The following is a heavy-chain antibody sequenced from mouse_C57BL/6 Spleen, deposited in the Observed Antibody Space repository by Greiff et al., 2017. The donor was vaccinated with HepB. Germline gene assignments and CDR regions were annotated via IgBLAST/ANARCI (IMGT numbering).Heavy chain of an antibody. Sequence: VQLQQSGPELVKPGASVKISCKASGYTFTDYYMNWVKQSHGKSLEWIGDINPNNGGTSYNQKFKGKATLTVDKSSSTAYMELRSLTSEDSAVYYCANRGYDYGYAMDYWGQGTSVTVSS. D-gene: IGHD2-4*01. CDR1: GYTFTDYY. CDR3: ANRGYDYGYAMDY. J-gene: IGHJ4*01. V-gene: IGHV1-26*01. CDR2: INPNNGGT.